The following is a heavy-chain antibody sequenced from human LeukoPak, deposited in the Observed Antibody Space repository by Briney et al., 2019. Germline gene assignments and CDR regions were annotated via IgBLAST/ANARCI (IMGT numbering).Heavy chain of an antibody. J-gene: IGHJ5*02. Sequence: SETLSLTCAVYGGSFSGYYWSWIRQPPGKGLEWIGEINHSGSTNYNPSLKSRVTISVDTSKNQFSLKLSSVTAADTAVYYCARGSRDYDILTGSESYNWFDPWGQGTRVTVSS. CDR3: ARGSRDYDILTGSESYNWFDP. CDR2: INHSGST. CDR1: GGSFSGYY. V-gene: IGHV4-34*01. D-gene: IGHD3-9*01.